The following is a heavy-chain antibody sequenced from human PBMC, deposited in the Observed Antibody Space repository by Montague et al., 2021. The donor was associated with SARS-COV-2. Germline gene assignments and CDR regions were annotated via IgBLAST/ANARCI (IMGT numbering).Heavy chain of an antibody. CDR1: GGSISSFY. CDR3: ARVRYYGSGTSLGMDV. J-gene: IGHJ6*02. V-gene: IGHV4-59*12. Sequence: SETLSLTCTVSGGSISSFYWSWFRQPPGKGLEWIGYIPDSGSTNYNPSLTSRVTMSVDTSKNQFSLRLSSVTAADTAVYYCARVRYYGSGTSLGMDVWGQGTTVTVSS. CDR2: IPDSGST. D-gene: IGHD3-10*01.